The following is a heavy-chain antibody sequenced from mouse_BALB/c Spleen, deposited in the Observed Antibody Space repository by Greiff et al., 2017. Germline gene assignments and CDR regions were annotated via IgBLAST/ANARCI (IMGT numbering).Heavy chain of an antibody. CDR3: ARSYGNYERSDY. CDR2: IDPANGNT. Sequence: VQLQQSGAELVKPGASVKLSCTASGFNIKDTYMHWVKQRPEQGLEWIGRIDPANGNTKYDPKFQGKATITADTSSNTAYLQLSSLTSEDTAVYYCARSYGNYERSDYWGQGTTLTVSS. D-gene: IGHD2-1*01. CDR1: GFNIKDTY. V-gene: IGHV14-3*02. J-gene: IGHJ2*01.